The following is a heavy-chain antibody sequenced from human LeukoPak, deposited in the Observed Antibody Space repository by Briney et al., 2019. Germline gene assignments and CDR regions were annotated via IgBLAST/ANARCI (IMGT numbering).Heavy chain of an antibody. CDR2: IYSSGST. V-gene: IGHV4-4*07. D-gene: IGHD3-22*01. CDR1: GGPISSYY. J-gene: IGHJ4*02. Sequence: SETLSLTCTVSGGPISSYYWTWIRQPAGKGLEWIGRIYSSGSTNYNPSLKSRVILSVDTSKNQFSLKLSSVTAADTAVYYCARDIGATYYYDSSGYSYFDNWGQGTLVTVSS. CDR3: ARDIGATYYYDSSGYSYFDN.